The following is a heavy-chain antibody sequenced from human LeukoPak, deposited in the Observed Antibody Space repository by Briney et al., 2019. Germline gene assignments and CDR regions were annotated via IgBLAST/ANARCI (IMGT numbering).Heavy chain of an antibody. CDR3: AREDYYGSGSSYYLDY. Sequence: PSETLSLTCTVSGGSISSSSYYWGWIRQPPGKGLEWIGSIYYSGSTYYNPSLKSRVTISVDTSKNQFSLKLSSVTAADTAVYYCAREDYYGSGSSYYLDYWGQGTLVTVSS. CDR1: GGSISSSSYY. D-gene: IGHD3-10*01. CDR2: IYYSGST. J-gene: IGHJ4*02. V-gene: IGHV4-39*07.